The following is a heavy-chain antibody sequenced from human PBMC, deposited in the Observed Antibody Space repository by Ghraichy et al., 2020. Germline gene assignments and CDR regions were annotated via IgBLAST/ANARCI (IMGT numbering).Heavy chain of an antibody. J-gene: IGHJ4*02. D-gene: IGHD1-26*01. CDR2: ISSSASPI. CDR1: VFTFSSYS. Sequence: LSLTCAASVFTFSSYSMNWVRQAPGQGLEWVSYISSSASPIFYADSVKGRFTISRDNAENSQFLQMNSLREEDTAVYYCARDGIVGARATVDYWGQGTLVTVSS. V-gene: IGHV3-48*02. CDR3: ARDGIVGARATVDY.